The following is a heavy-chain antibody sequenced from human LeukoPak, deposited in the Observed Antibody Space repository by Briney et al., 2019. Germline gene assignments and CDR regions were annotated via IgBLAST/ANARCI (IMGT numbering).Heavy chain of an antibody. Sequence: GGSLRLSCAASGFTFSSYSMNWVRQAPGKGLEWVSSISSSSSYIYYADSVKGRFTISRDNAKNSLYLQMNSLRAEDTAVYYCARDVGDIAVAGTREIDYWGQGTLVTVSS. D-gene: IGHD6-19*01. J-gene: IGHJ4*02. CDR2: ISSSSSYI. V-gene: IGHV3-21*01. CDR1: GFTFSSYS. CDR3: ARDVGDIAVAGTREIDY.